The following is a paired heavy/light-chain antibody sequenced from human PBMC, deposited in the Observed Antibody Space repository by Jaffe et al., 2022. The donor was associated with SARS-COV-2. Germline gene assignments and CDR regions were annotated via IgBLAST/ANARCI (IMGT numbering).Heavy chain of an antibody. J-gene: IGHJ4*02. V-gene: IGHV3-23*01. CDR2: ISGSASGT. CDR1: GFPFRSYA. D-gene: IGHD4-17*01. CDR3: AKARTTLTTGLLDS. Sequence: EVQVLDSGGDIVQPGGSLRLSCVASGFPFRSYAMSWVRQAPGKGLEWVSGISGSASGTYYADSVKGRFTISRDNSKNTVYLQMNSLRVEDTATYYCAKARTTLTTGLLDSWGQGTLVTVSA.
Light chain of an antibody. CDR1: QDISHY. J-gene: IGKJ2*01. CDR2: DAS. V-gene: IGKV1-33*01. CDR3: QRYDDLPYT. Sequence: DIQMTQSPSSLSASVGDRVTITCQASQDISHYLNWYQQKPGKAPKLLIYDASNLETGVPSRFSGSGSGTDFTLTITNLQPEDFATYFCQRYDDLPYTFGLGTKLDIK.